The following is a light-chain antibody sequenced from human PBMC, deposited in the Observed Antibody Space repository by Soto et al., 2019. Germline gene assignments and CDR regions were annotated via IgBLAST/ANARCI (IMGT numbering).Light chain of an antibody. J-gene: IGLJ1*01. V-gene: IGLV2-8*01. CDR3: CSYAGSSTLRV. CDR1: SSDVGGYNY. CDR2: EVS. Sequence: QSVLTQPPSASGSPGQSVTISCTGTSSDVGGYNYVSWYQQHPGKAPKLMIYEVSKRPSGVPDRFSGSKSGNTASLTVSGLQAEDEADYYCCSYAGSSTLRVFGTGTKVTVL.